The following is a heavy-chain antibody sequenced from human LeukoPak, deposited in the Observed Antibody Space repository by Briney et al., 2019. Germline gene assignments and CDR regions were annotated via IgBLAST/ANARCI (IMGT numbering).Heavy chain of an antibody. CDR3: ARDLDSSGYNVNDY. CDR2: ISSSSSYI. Sequence: PGGSLRLSCAASGLTFSSYEMNWVRQAPGKGLEWVSSISSSSSYIYYADSVKGRFTISRDNAKNSLYLQMNSLRAEDTAVYYCARDLDSSGYNVNDYWGQGTLVTVSS. D-gene: IGHD3-22*01. CDR1: GLTFSSYE. J-gene: IGHJ4*02. V-gene: IGHV3-21*06.